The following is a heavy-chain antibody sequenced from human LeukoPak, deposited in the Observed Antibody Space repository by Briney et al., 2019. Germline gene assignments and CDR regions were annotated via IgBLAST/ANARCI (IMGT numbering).Heavy chain of an antibody. J-gene: IGHJ5*02. CDR3: ARVAYSSSWYGGNWFDP. CDR1: GGSISSGGYY. D-gene: IGHD6-13*01. Sequence: SQTLSLTCTVSGGSISSGGYYWSWIRQPPGKGLEWIGYIYHSGSTYYNPSLKSRVTISVDRSKNQFSLKLSSVTAADTAVYYCARVAYSSSWYGGNWFDPWGQGTLVTVSS. CDR2: IYHSGST. V-gene: IGHV4-30-2*01.